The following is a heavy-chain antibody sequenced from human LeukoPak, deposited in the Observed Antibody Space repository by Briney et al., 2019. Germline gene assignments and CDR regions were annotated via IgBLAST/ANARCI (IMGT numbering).Heavy chain of an antibody. Sequence: ASVKVSCKASGYTFTSYDINWVRQATGQGLEWMGWMNPNSGNTGYAQKFQGRVTMTRNTSISTAYMELSSLRSEDTAVYYCARERFTFLHNPGYSYGEGNFGYWGQGTLVTVSS. D-gene: IGHD5-18*01. CDR3: ARERFTFLHNPGYSYGEGNFGY. CDR2: MNPNSGNT. V-gene: IGHV1-8*02. J-gene: IGHJ4*02. CDR1: GYTFTSYD.